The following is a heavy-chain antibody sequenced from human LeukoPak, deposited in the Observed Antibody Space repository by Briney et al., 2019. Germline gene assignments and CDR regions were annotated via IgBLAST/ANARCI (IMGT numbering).Heavy chain of an antibody. J-gene: IGHJ4*02. CDR1: GYSSTSYW. V-gene: IGHV5-51*01. Sequence: GESLKISCKGSGYSSTSYWIGWVRQMPGKGLEWMGIIYPGDSDTRYSPSFQGQVTISADKSISTAYLQWSSLKASDTAMYYCARHPWYYDFWSGYYHGFDYWGQGTLVTVSS. D-gene: IGHD3-3*01. CDR3: ARHPWYYDFWSGYYHGFDY. CDR2: IYPGDSDT.